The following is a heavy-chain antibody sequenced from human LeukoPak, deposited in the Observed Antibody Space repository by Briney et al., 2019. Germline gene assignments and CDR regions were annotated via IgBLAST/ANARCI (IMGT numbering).Heavy chain of an antibody. D-gene: IGHD1-26*01. J-gene: IGHJ4*02. CDR1: GYCLTKYV. CDR2: MNANSGHT. Sequence: ASVRVSSMASGYCLTKYVIYWVRQAPGEGLEWMGWMNANSGHTGYAQMLQGRDTMTRNTSTNTAYMELSSLRSDDTAVYYCARGGSYIDYGGRGTLITVSS. V-gene: IGHV1-8*01. CDR3: ARGGSYIDY.